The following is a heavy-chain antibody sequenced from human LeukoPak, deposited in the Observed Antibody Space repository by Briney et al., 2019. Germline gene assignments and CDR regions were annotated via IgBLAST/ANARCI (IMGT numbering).Heavy chain of an antibody. V-gene: IGHV1-24*01. CDR3: ATKSGSYWVDYFDY. J-gene: IGHJ4*02. D-gene: IGHD1-26*01. CDR2: FDPEDGET. Sequence: VASVKVSCKVSGYTLTELSMHWVRQAPGKGLEWMGGFDPEDGETIYAQKFQGRVTMTEDTSTDTAYMELSSLRSEDTAVYYCATKSGSYWVDYFDYWGQGTLVTVSS. CDR1: GYTLTELS.